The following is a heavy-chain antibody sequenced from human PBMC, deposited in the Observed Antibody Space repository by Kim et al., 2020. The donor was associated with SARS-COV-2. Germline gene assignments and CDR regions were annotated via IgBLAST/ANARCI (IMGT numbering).Heavy chain of an antibody. CDR2: SWGNGGPT. CDR3: ARGVNHAFDC. V-gene: IGHV3-23*01. CDR1: GFTFSSSA. Sequence: GGSLRLSCAASGFTFSSSAMSWVRQAPGKGLQWVSGSWGNGGPTHDADSVKGRFTISRDNSKNTLYLQMNSLRAEDTAVYYCARGVNHAFDCWGQGTLVTVSS. J-gene: IGHJ4*02. D-gene: IGHD3-10*01.